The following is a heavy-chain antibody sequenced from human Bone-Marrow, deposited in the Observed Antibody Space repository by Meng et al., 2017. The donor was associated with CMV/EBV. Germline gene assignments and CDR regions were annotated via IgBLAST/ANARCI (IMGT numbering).Heavy chain of an antibody. V-gene: IGHV3-33*01. CDR1: GFSLSSYG. Sequence: SGFSLSSYGRQWVRQAPGKGLEWVAVIWYDGSNKYYADSVKGRFTISRDNPKNTLYLQMNSLRAEDTAVYYCARDPTRGYSYGVDHWGQGTLVTVSS. D-gene: IGHD5-18*01. J-gene: IGHJ4*02. CDR3: ARDPTRGYSYGVDH. CDR2: IWYDGSNK.